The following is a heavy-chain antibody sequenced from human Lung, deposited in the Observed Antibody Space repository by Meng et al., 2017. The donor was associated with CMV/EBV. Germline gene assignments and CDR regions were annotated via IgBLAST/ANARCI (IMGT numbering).Heavy chain of an antibody. J-gene: IGHJ6*02. Sequence: QLYLQESGQGLVKPSEGLSLTCNVSGGSISSSSYYWGWVRQPPGKGLEWIGNIYYSGSSYYNPSLKSRVAISVDTSKNQFSLKLNSVTAADTAIYYCVREQAGYLYYYGMDVWGQGTAVTVSS. CDR3: VREQAGYLYYYGMDV. CDR1: GGSISSSSYY. V-gene: IGHV4-39*07. D-gene: IGHD5-12*01. CDR2: IYYSGSS.